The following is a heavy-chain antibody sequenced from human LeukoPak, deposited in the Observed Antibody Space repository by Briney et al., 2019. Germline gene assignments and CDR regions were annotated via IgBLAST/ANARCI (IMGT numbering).Heavy chain of an antibody. Sequence: ASVKVSCKASGYTFTSYYMHWVRQAPGQGLEWMGIINPSGGSTSYAQKFQGRVTMTRDTSTSTVYMELSSLRSEDTAVYHCARGSGGYGSGSYYLGLDYWGQGTLVTVSS. D-gene: IGHD3-10*01. CDR3: ARGSGGYGSGSYYLGLDY. CDR1: GYTFTSYY. CDR2: INPSGGST. V-gene: IGHV1-46*01. J-gene: IGHJ4*02.